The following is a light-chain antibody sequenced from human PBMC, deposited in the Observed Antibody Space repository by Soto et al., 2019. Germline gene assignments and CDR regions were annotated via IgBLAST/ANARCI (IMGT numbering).Light chain of an antibody. V-gene: IGLV2-23*03. CDR2: GGN. J-gene: IGLJ3*02. CDR1: SGDVGTYNL. CDR3: CSYANYNTFVV. Sequence: QSALTQPASVSGSPGQAITVSCTGSSGDVGTYNLVSWYQQHPGKAPKLIIYGGNKRPSGVSDRFSGSQSGDTASLTISGLQTEDEADYYCCSYANYNTFVVFGGGTQLTVL.